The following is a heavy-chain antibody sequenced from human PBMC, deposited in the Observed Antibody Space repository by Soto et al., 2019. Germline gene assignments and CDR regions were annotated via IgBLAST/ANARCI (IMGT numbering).Heavy chain of an antibody. Sequence: PSETLSLTCTVSGGSISTPGYSWSWILQPPGKAPEWIGYVYHNGNAYPNSSLKCRFTISLDRAKNQFSLKMTSVTAAATGLYYRAARPYYYYGLDVWGKGTTVTAS. V-gene: IGHV4-30-2*01. CDR2: VYHNGNA. CDR1: GGSISTPGYS. CDR3: AARPYYYYGLDV. J-gene: IGHJ6*04.